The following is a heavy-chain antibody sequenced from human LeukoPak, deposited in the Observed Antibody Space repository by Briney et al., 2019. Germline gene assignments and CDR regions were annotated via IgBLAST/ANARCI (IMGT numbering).Heavy chain of an antibody. CDR1: GDSNSTYY. CDR3: ARVGFWSGYYHFDY. V-gene: IGHV4-59*01. J-gene: IGHJ4*02. Sequence: PSETLSLTCTVSGDSNSTYYWTWVRQPPGKGLEWIGYIYYSGSTNYNPSLKSRVTISVDTSKNQFFLKLSSVTAADTAVYYCARVGFWSGYYHFDYWGQGTLVTVSS. D-gene: IGHD3-3*01. CDR2: IYYSGST.